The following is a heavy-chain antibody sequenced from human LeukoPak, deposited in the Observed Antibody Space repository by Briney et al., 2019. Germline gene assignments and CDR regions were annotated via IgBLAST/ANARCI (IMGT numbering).Heavy chain of an antibody. V-gene: IGHV4-39*01. CDR1: GGSISSSGYY. J-gene: IGHJ4*02. Sequence: SETLSLTRTVSGGSISSSGYYWGWMRQPPGKGLGWIGSVYYSGSTNYNPSLKSRVTISVDTSKNQFSLKISSVSAADTALYYCYSNSGGRPHWGQGMLVTVSS. D-gene: IGHD6-13*01. CDR2: VYYSGST. CDR3: YSNSGGRPH.